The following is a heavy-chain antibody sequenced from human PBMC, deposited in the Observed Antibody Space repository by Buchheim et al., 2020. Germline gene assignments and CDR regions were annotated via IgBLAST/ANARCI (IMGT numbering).Heavy chain of an antibody. CDR2: ISTRATTM. Sequence: EVQLVESGGGLVQPGGSLRLSCAASGFTFSSYEMNWVRQAPGKGLEWVSYISTRATTMYYADSVKGRFSISRDNAKSILYLQMNSLRAEDTAVYYCARDPGSDILTGSDPGLDFWGLGTL. CDR1: GFTFSSYE. CDR3: ARDPGSDILTGSDPGLDF. V-gene: IGHV3-48*03. J-gene: IGHJ4*02. D-gene: IGHD3-9*01.